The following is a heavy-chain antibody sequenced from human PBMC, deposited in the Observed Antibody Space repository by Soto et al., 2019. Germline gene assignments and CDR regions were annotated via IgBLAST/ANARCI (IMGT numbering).Heavy chain of an antibody. CDR3: AKALGGDIVVVPAAADYYYGMDV. CDR1: GFTFSSYA. Sequence: PGGSLRLSCAASGFTFSSYAMSWVRQAPGEGLEWVSAISGSGGSTYYADSVKGRFTISRDNSKNTLYLQMNSLRAEDTAVYYCAKALGGDIVVVPAAADYYYGMDVWGQGTTVTVSS. D-gene: IGHD2-2*01. CDR2: ISGSGGST. J-gene: IGHJ6*02. V-gene: IGHV3-23*01.